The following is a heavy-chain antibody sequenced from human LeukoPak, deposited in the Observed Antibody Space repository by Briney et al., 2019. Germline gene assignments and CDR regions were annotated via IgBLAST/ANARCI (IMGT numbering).Heavy chain of an antibody. CDR1: GFTFSTYA. CDR3: AKDHAGSGRAFEY. D-gene: IGHD3-10*01. CDR2: ISYDGSNK. J-gene: IGHJ4*02. Sequence: GGSLRLSCAASGFTFSTYAMHWVCQAPGKGLEWVAIISYDGSNKYYADSVKGRFTVSRDTSKDIVYLQMNSLSADDTGIYYCAKDHAGSGRAFEYWGQGTLLTVSS. V-gene: IGHV3-30-3*01.